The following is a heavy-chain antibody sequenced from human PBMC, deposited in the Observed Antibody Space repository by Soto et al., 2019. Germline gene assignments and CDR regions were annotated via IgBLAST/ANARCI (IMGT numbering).Heavy chain of an antibody. CDR3: ARLPGLGSTSEHYFDY. D-gene: IGHD2-2*01. J-gene: IGHJ4*02. V-gene: IGHV4-59*08. CDR2: IYYSGST. CDR1: GGSISSYY. Sequence: SETLSLTCTVSGGSISSYYWSWIRQPPGKGLEWIGYIYYSGSTNYNPSLKSRVTISVDTSKNQFSLKLSSVTAADTAVYYCARLPGLGSTSEHYFDYWGQGTLVTVSS.